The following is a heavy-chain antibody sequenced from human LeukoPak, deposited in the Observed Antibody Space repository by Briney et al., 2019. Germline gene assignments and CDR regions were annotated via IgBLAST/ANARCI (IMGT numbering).Heavy chain of an antibody. D-gene: IGHD3-9*01. CDR1: GFTFSSYA. V-gene: IGHV3-23*01. CDR3: AKAPTMSNPTRLRYFDWQIWGPFDY. Sequence: GGSLRLSCAASGFTFSSYAMSWVRQAPGKGLEWVSAISGSGGSTYYADSVKGRFTISRDNSKNTLYLQMNSLRAEDTAVYYCAKAPTMSNPTRLRYFDWQIWGPFDYWGQGTLVTVSS. J-gene: IGHJ4*02. CDR2: ISGSGGST.